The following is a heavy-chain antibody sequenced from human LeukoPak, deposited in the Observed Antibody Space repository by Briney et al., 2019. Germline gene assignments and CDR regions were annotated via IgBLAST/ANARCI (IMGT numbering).Heavy chain of an antibody. J-gene: IGHJ4*02. CDR2: IYYSGST. D-gene: IGHD3-22*01. CDR1: GGSISSGXYX. CDR3: ARGLYDSSGYYYGFDY. Sequence: KTSETLSLTCTVSGGSISSGXYXXSWIRQXXXXXXXXXXXIYYSGSTYYNPSLKXRVTISVDTSKNQLSLKLSSVTAADTAVYYCARGLYDSSGYYYGFDYWGQGTLVTVSS. V-gene: IGHV4-31*03.